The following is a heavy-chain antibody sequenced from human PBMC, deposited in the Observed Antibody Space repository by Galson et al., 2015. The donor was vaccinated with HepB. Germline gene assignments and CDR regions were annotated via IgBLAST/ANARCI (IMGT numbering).Heavy chain of an antibody. D-gene: IGHD1-26*01. J-gene: IGHJ4*02. V-gene: IGHV1-69*04. CDR2: IIPILGIA. CDR3: ARSFVGATIDPYYFDY. CDR1: GGTFSSYA. Sequence: SVKVSCKASGGTFSSYAISWVRQAPGQGLEWMGRIIPILGIANYAQKFQGRVTITADKSTSTAYMELSSLRSEDTAVYYCARSFVGATIDPYYFDYWGQGTLVTVSS.